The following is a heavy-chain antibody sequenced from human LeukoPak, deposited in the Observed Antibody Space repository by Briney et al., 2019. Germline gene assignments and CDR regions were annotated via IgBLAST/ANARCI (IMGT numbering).Heavy chain of an antibody. V-gene: IGHV3-30*04. D-gene: IGHD6-13*01. CDR3: TRDGVAAGLYFDC. CDR2: ISYDGSNK. J-gene: IGHJ4*02. CDR1: GFTFSSYA. Sequence: PGGSLRLSCAASGFTFSSYAMHWVRQAPGKGLEWVAVISYDGSNKYYADSVKGRFTISRDNSKNTLYLQMNSLRAEDTAVYYCTRDGVAAGLYFDCWGQGTLVTVSS.